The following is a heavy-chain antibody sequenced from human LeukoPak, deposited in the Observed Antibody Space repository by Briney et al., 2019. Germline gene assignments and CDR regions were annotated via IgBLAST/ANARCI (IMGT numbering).Heavy chain of an antibody. CDR3: ARARGGYCSSTSCYDFDY. CDR2: IYSGGST. D-gene: IGHD2-2*03. V-gene: IGHV3-53*01. CDR1: GFTVSSNY. J-gene: IGHJ4*02. Sequence: GGSLRLSCAASGFTVSSNYMSWVRQAPGKGLEWVSVIYSGGSTYYADPVKGRFTISRDNSKNTLYLQMNSLRAEDTAVYYCARARGGYCSSTSCYDFDYWGQGTLVTVSS.